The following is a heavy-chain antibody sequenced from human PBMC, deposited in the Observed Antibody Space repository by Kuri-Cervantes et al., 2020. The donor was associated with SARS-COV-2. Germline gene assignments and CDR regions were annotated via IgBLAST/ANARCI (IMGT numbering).Heavy chain of an antibody. Sequence: ASVKVSCKVSGYTLTELSMHWVRQAPGKGLEWMGGFDPEDGETIYAQKFQGRVTMTEDTSTDTAYMELSSLRSEDTAVYYCAKGRSLPTYYYDSSGYVGAFDIWGQGTMVTVSS. V-gene: IGHV1-24*01. CDR2: FDPEDGET. J-gene: IGHJ3*02. CDR3: AKGRSLPTYYYDSSGYVGAFDI. D-gene: IGHD3-22*01. CDR1: GYTLTELS.